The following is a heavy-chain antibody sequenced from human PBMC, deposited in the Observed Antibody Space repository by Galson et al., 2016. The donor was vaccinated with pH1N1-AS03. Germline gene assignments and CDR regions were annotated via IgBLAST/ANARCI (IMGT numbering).Heavy chain of an antibody. CDR3: AKARVRREGDRENHFDY. V-gene: IGHV3-23*01. D-gene: IGHD5-24*01. CDR2: VSGSGDKT. J-gene: IGHJ4*02. CDR1: GFTFSTAA. Sequence: SLRLSCAASGFTFSTAAMTWVRQAPGKGLEWVAGVSGSGDKTDHADAVKGRFTISRDNAKKTVYLQLNSLTVEDTALYYCAKARVRREGDRENHFDYWGQGTLVTVSS.